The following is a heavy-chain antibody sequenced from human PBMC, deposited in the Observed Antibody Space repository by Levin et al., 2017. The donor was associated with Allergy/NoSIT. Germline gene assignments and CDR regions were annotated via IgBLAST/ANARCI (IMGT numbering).Heavy chain of an antibody. J-gene: IGHJ4*02. CDR1: GFIFSNSA. CDR2: VTGSGSIT. V-gene: IGHV3-23*01. D-gene: IGHD2-15*01. CDR3: SGGYYFDY. Sequence: GGSLRLSCAASGFIFSNSAMSWVRQAPRKGLEWVSSVTGSGSITYYADSVKGRFTISRDNSKNTLYLQMNSLRGEDAAVYYCSGGYYFDYWGQGTLVTVSS.